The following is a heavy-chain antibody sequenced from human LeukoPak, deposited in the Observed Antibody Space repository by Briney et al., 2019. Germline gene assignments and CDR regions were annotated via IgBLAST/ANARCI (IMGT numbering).Heavy chain of an antibody. Sequence: SETLSLTCTVSGYSISSGYYWGWIRQPPGKGLGWIGSIYHSGSTYYNPSLKSRVTISVDTSKNQFSLKLGSVTAADTAVYYCARVNWNYIPHFDYWGQGTLVTVSS. D-gene: IGHD1-7*01. CDR2: IYHSGST. V-gene: IGHV4-38-2*02. CDR1: GYSISSGYY. J-gene: IGHJ4*02. CDR3: ARVNWNYIPHFDY.